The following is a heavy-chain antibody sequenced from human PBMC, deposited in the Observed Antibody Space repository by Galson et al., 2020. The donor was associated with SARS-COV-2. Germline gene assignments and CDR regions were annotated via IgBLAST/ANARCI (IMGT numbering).Heavy chain of an antibody. CDR1: GFSLSTSGMC. J-gene: IGHJ4*02. CDR2: IDWDDDK. CDR3: ARITRDSSGYYYYFDY. D-gene: IGHD3-22*01. Sequence: SGPTLVKPTQTLTLTCTFSGFSLSTSGMCVSGIRQPPGKALEWLARIDWDDDKYYSTSLKTRLTISKDTSKNQVVLTMTNMDPVDTATYYCARITRDSSGYYYYFDYWGQGTLVTVSS. V-gene: IGHV2-70*11.